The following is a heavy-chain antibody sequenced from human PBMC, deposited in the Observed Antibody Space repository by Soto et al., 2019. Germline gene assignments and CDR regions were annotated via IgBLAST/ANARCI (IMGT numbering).Heavy chain of an antibody. CDR1: GFTVSSNY. V-gene: IGHV3-66*01. J-gene: IGHJ6*02. Sequence: PGGVPRLSCAASGFTVSSNYMTWVRQAPWKGLEWVSLVYGGGVTYYSDSVRGRFTISRDTSKNTLYLQMNSLRAEDTAVYYCARSSSWYGDYYYGMDVWGQGTTVTVSS. D-gene: IGHD6-13*01. CDR2: VYGGGVT. CDR3: ARSSSWYGDYYYGMDV.